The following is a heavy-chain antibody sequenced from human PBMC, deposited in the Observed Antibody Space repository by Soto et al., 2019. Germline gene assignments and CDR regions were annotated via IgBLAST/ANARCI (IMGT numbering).Heavy chain of an antibody. J-gene: IGHJ4*02. CDR2: ISGSGGST. CDR3: AKDGFSSGYPFDY. V-gene: IGHV3-23*01. Sequence: GGSLRLSCAASGFTFSSYAMSWVRQAPGKGLEWASAISGSGGSTYYADSVKGRFTISRDNSKNTLYLQMNSLRAEDTAVYYCAKDGFSSGYPFDYWGQGTLVTVSS. CDR1: GFTFSSYA. D-gene: IGHD3-22*01.